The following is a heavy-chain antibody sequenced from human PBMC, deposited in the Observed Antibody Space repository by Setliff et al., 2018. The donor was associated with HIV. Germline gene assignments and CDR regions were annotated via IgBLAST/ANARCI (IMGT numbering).Heavy chain of an antibody. CDR3: AKTGYYYDSSGYSDPQYFQH. J-gene: IGHJ1*01. CDR2: ISSSSRYI. Sequence: AGGSLRLSCAASAATFGPYSMNWIRQAPGKGLEWVSSISSSSRYIYYADSVKGRFTISRDNAENSLYLQMNSLRAEDTAVYYCAKTGYYYDSSGYSDPQYFQHWGQGTLVTVSS. D-gene: IGHD3-22*01. V-gene: IGHV3-21*04. CDR1: AATFGPYS.